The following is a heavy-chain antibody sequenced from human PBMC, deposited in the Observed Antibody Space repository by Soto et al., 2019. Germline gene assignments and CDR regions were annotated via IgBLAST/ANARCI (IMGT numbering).Heavy chain of an antibody. CDR1: GGTFSIYA. CDR3: ASLRGFGDSGYYSSFDY. Sequence: GASVKVSCKASGGTFSIYAISWVRQAPGQGLEWMGGIIPIFGTANYAQKFQGRVTITADESTSTAYMELSSLRSEDTAVYYCASLRGFGDSGYYSSFDYWGQGTLVTVSS. CDR2: IIPIFGTA. V-gene: IGHV1-69*13. J-gene: IGHJ4*02. D-gene: IGHD3-22*01.